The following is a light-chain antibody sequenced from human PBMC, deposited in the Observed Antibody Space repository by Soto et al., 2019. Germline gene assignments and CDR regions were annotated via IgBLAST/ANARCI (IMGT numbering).Light chain of an antibody. V-gene: IGKV3-20*01. Sequence: EIVLTQSPGTLSLSPWERATLSCTASQSVKSIHFAWYQQKPGQPPRLLIYGASTRATGIPDRFSGGGSGTYFNLIISRLEPQDSAVYWCQQYGSSPITFGQGTRLE. CDR2: GAS. CDR1: QSVKSIH. J-gene: IGKJ5*01. CDR3: QQYGSSPIT.